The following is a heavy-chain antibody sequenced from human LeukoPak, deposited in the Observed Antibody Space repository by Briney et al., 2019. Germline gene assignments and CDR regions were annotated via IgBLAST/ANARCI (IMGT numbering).Heavy chain of an antibody. Sequence: ASVKVSCKASGYIFKAYYIHWVRQAPGQGLELMGWINPNNGGTKYAQKFQGRVTMTGDTSISTGYMELSGLRSDDTAVYYCARESPSFSRSWYRDNWFDPWGQGSLVTVSS. CDR3: ARESPSFSRSWYRDNWFDP. V-gene: IGHV1-2*02. D-gene: IGHD6-13*01. J-gene: IGHJ5*02. CDR1: GYIFKAYY. CDR2: INPNNGGT.